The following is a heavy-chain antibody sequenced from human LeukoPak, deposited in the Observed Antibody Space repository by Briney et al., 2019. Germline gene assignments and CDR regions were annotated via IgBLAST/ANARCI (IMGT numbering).Heavy chain of an antibody. Sequence: TLSLTCTVSGGSISSGDYYWSWIRQPPGKGLEWIGFISYRGRAYYNPSLESRVALSVDTSQRQFSLTVRSVPAPDTAVYYCATRATPESIAARRVNGTYFDYWGQGTLLPVSS. CDR3: ATRATPESIAARRVNGTYFDY. J-gene: IGHJ4*02. V-gene: IGHV4-30-4*08. CDR1: GGSISSGDYY. D-gene: IGHD6-6*01. CDR2: ISYRGRA.